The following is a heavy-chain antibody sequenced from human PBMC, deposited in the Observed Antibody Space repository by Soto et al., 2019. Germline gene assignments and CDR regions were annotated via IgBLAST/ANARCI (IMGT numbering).Heavy chain of an antibody. CDR2: IKQDGSEK. CDR3: TVRSVKAEVY. Sequence: GGSLRLSCAASGFTFSSYWMSWVRQAPGKGLEWVANIKQDGSEKYYVDSVKGRFTISRDNAKSTFFLQMSSLRVEDTAVYYCTVRSVKAEVYWGHGTLVTVSS. V-gene: IGHV3-7*03. CDR1: GFTFSSYW. D-gene: IGHD6-25*01. J-gene: IGHJ4*01.